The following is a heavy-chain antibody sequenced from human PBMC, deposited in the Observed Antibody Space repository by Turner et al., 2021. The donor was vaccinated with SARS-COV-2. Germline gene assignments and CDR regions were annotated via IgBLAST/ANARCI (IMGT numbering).Heavy chain of an antibody. Sequence: QVQLVESGGGVVQPGRSLRTSCAASGFTFSSYAMHGVRQAPGKGLEWVAVISYDGNNKYYADSVKGRFTISRDNSKNTLYLQMNSLRAEDTAVYYCARGSGNYFLFYYWGQGTLVTVSS. D-gene: IGHD1-26*01. CDR3: ARGSGNYFLFYY. V-gene: IGHV3-30*04. CDR1: GFTFSSYA. CDR2: ISYDGNNK. J-gene: IGHJ4*02.